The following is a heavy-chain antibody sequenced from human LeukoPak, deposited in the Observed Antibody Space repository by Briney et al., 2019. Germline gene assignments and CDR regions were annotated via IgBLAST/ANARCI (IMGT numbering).Heavy chain of an antibody. Sequence: SETLSLTCIVSGYSITSGYYWGRIRQPPGKGLEWIGSIYHSGDTYYNPSLKSRVTISVDTSKNQFSLKLDSVTAADTAVYYCAKGTSSGWYYFDYWGQGTLVTVSS. CDR2: IYHSGDT. V-gene: IGHV4-38-2*02. CDR3: AKGTSSGWYYFDY. D-gene: IGHD6-19*01. J-gene: IGHJ4*02. CDR1: GYSITSGYY.